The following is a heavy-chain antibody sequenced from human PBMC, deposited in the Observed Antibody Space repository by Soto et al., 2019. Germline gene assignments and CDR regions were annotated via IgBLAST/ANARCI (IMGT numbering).Heavy chain of an antibody. D-gene: IGHD2-8*02. J-gene: IGHJ5*02. CDR2: IKQDGSEK. CDR1: GFTFSTYW. Sequence: GGSLRLSCSASGFTFSTYWMSWVRQAPGKGLEWVANIKQDGSEKYYVDSVKGRFTISRDNAKNSLYLQMNSLRAEDTAVYYCAKPYVARVNYWEGPPINWFDPWGQGTLVTVSS. CDR3: AKPYVARVNYWEGPPINWFDP. V-gene: IGHV3-7*03.